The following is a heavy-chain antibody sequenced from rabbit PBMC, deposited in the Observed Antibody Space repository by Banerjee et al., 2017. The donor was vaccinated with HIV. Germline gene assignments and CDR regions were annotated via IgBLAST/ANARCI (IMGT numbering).Heavy chain of an antibody. J-gene: IGHJ4*01. D-gene: IGHD4-1*01. CDR1: GISFSSSYY. CDR2: IYTSSGST. Sequence: VESGGGLVQPGESLKLSCKASGISFSSSYYMCWVRQAPGKGLEWIACIYTSSGSTWCASWVNGRFTISKTSSTTVTLQMTSLTAADTATYFCARGSDSSGWGRYFNLWGPGTLVTVS. V-gene: IGHV1S40*01. CDR3: ARGSDSSGWGRYFNL.